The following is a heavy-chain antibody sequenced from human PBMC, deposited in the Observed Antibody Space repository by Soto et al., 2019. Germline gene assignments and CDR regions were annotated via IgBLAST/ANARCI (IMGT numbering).Heavy chain of an antibody. CDR1: SGSISNRNW. Sequence: QVQLQESGPGLVKPSGTLSLTCAVSSGSISNRNWWSWVRQPPGKGLEYIGEIYHSGTTNYNPSLKSRVTISVDKSKNQFSLKLSSVTAADTAVYYCARCGQLDDYDYWGQGILVTVSS. D-gene: IGHD2-21*01. CDR2: IYHSGTT. J-gene: IGHJ4*02. V-gene: IGHV4-4*02. CDR3: ARCGQLDDYDY.